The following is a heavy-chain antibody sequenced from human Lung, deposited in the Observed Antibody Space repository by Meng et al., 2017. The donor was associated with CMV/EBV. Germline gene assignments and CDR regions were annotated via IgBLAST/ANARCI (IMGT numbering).Heavy chain of an antibody. CDR1: GYTFGGHY. CDR2: INPNSGGT. V-gene: IGHV1-2*02. CDR3: ARDVNSRSGYVYYYYGMDV. D-gene: IGHD3-3*01. Sequence: ASVKVSCKASGYTFGGHYMHWVRQAPGQGLEWMGWINPNSGGTNYAQKFQGRVTMTRDTSINTAYMELSRLRSDDTAVYYCARDVNSRSGYVYYYYGMDVWGQGTTVTFSS. J-gene: IGHJ6*02.